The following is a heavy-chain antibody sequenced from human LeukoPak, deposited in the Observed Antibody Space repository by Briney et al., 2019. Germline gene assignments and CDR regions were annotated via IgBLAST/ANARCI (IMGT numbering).Heavy chain of an antibody. Sequence: GGSLRLSCAASGFTFSSYSMNCVRQAPGKGLEWVSSVSSGSSYIYYADSVKGRFTISRDNAKTSLYLQMNSLRAEDTAVYYCARDRGAYSYYYYGVDVWGQGTTVTVSS. CDR3: ARDRGAYSYYYYGVDV. V-gene: IGHV3-21*01. CDR2: VSSGSSYI. CDR1: GFTFSSYS. J-gene: IGHJ6*02. D-gene: IGHD1-1*01.